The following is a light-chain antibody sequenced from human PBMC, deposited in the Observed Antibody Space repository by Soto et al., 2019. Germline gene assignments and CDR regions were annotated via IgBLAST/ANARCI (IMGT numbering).Light chain of an antibody. CDR1: QDIRNF. Sequence: DIQMTQSPSSLSASVGDRVTITCQASQDIRNFLHWYQQKPGKAPKLLIYDASTLQTGVPSRFSGSGYGTEFTLAISSLQPEDIGTYYCQHYDDLPPITFGQGTRLEIK. J-gene: IGKJ5*01. V-gene: IGKV1-33*01. CDR3: QHYDDLPPIT. CDR2: DAS.